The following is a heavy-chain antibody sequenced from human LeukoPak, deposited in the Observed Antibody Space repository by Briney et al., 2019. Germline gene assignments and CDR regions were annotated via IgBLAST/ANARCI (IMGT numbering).Heavy chain of an antibody. J-gene: IGHJ4*02. CDR2: IYYSGST. D-gene: IGHD3-16*02. V-gene: IGHV4-39*07. CDR1: GGSISSSSHY. Sequence: SETLSLTCTVSGGSISSSSHYWGWIRQPPGKGLEWIGSIYYSGSTYYNPSLKSRVTISVDTSKNQFSLKLSSVTAADTAVYYCARGSWGPYDYVWGSYRVNFDYWGQGTLVTVSS. CDR3: ARGSWGPYDYVWGSYRVNFDY.